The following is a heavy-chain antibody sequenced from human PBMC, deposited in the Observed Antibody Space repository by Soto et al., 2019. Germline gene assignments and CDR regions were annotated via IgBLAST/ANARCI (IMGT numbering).Heavy chain of an antibody. J-gene: IGHJ5*01. Sequence: SETLSLTCAVYGGSFSGYYWTWIRQPPGKGLEWIGEINPSGSTNYNPSLKRRVTISVDTSKNQFSLHLRSEAAEDGVVYYCARGGLDTVVLVATPLEFYSWGRGTLVTVSS. CDR2: INPSGST. CDR3: ARGGLDTVVLVATPLEFYS. V-gene: IGHV4-34*01. CDR1: GGSFSGYY. D-gene: IGHD2-15*01.